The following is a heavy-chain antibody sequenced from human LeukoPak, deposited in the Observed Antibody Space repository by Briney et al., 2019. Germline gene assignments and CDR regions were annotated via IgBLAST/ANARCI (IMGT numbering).Heavy chain of an antibody. V-gene: IGHV4-59*01. J-gene: IGHJ1*01. CDR3: ARGGAARLHFQN. CDR2: IYYSGST. CDR1: GGSISSYY. D-gene: IGHD6-6*01. Sequence: SETLSLTCTVSGGSISSYYWSWIRQPPGKGLEWIGYIYYSGSTNYNPSLKSRVTISVDTSKNQFSLRLSSVTAADTAVYYCARGGAARLHFQNWGQGTLVTVSS.